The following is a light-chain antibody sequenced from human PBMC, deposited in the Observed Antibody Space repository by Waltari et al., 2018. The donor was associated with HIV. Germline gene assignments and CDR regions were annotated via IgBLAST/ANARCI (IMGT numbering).Light chain of an antibody. CDR1: NADIGSNT. V-gene: IGLV1-44*01. J-gene: IGLJ2*01. CDR2: SND. Sequence: QSVLTQPPSVSGTPGQGVVISCSGSNADIGSNTVDWYQHVPGRAPRLVIYSNDQRPSGVPDRFSGSKSGTSASLAISGLQSEDEADYFCAAWDDSLNGAIFGGGTKLTVL. CDR3: AAWDDSLNGAI.